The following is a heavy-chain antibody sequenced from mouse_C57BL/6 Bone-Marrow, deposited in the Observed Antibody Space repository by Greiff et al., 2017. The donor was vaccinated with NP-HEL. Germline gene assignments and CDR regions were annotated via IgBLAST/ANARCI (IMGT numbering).Heavy chain of an antibody. CDR1: GYTFTSYD. J-gene: IGHJ1*03. CDR3: ARIRITTVVAPYWYFDV. CDR2: IYPRDGST. V-gene: IGHV1-85*01. Sequence: QVQLQQSGPELVKPGASVKLSCKASGYTFTSYDINWVKQRPGQGLEWIGWIYPRDGSTKYNEKFKGKATLTVDTSSSTAYMELHSLTSEDSAVYFRARIRITTVVAPYWYFDVWGTGTTVTVSS. D-gene: IGHD1-1*01.